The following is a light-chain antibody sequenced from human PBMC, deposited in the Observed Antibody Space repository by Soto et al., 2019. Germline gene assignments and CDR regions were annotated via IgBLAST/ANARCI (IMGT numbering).Light chain of an antibody. CDR2: EVN. J-gene: IGLJ1*01. CDR1: SSDVGTYTL. V-gene: IGLV2-23*02. Sequence: QSVLTQPASVSGSPGQSITISCTGTSSDVGTYTLVSWCQQHPGKAPKLVIYEVNKRPAGVSKRFSGSRSGDTASLTISGLQAEDEADYYCSSYAGPITFYVFGTGTKLTVL. CDR3: SSYAGPITFYV.